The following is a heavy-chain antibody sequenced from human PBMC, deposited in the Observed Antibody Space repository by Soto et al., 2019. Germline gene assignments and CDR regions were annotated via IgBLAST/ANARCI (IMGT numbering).Heavy chain of an antibody. D-gene: IGHD3-16*01. CDR2: IIPVFNAA. Sequence: QVQLVQSGAEVKKPESSVRVSCKVSGGTFGSHTFTWVRQAPGQGLEWMGEIIPVFNAANYAQRVQDRVTITEDRSATTVYLELSRLTSADTATYYCARIDSLTYHNTRGTDLDVWSQGSLDIVSS. V-gene: IGHV1-69*06. J-gene: IGHJ1*01. CDR1: GGTFGSHT. CDR3: ARIDSLTYHNTRGTDLDV.